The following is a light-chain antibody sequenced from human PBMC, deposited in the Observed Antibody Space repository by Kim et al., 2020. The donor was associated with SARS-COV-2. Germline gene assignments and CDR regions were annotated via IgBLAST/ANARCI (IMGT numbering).Light chain of an antibody. V-gene: IGLV3-19*01. CDR1: SLRSDY. CDR2: GKN. CDR3: NSRDSSGNHVV. Sequence: ALGQTVRITCKGDSLRSDYASWYQQKPGQAPVLVIYGKNNRPSGIPDRFSGSSSGNTASLTITGAQAEDEADYYCNSRDSSGNHVVFGGGTQLTVL. J-gene: IGLJ2*01.